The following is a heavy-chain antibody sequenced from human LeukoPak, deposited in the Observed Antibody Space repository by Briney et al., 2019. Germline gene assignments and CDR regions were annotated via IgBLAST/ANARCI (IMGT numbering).Heavy chain of an antibody. J-gene: IGHJ6*03. CDR1: GFTVSSNY. CDR2: IYSGGST. V-gene: IGHV3-66*01. Sequence: GGSLRLSCAVSGFTVSSNYMNWLRHAPGKGLEGGSVIYSGGSTYYAHSVKGRFTISRDNSKNTLYLQMNSLRAEDTAVYYCARDLGLLDDYSSRIYYYYYMDVWGKGTTVTVSS. CDR3: ARDLGLLDDYSSRIYYYYYMDV. D-gene: IGHD6-13*01.